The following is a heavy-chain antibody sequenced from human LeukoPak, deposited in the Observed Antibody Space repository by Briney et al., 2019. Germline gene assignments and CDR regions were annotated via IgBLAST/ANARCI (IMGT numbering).Heavy chain of an antibody. Sequence: GGSLRLSCAASGFTFRSYWMSWVRQAPGKGLEWVANIKQDGSEKCYVDSVKGRFTISRDNAKNLLYLQMNSLRAEDTAVYYCARDALISAKTHDAFDFWGQGREVTVSS. V-gene: IGHV3-7*01. D-gene: IGHD6-25*01. CDR2: IKQDGSEK. CDR1: GFTFRSYW. CDR3: ARDALISAKTHDAFDF. J-gene: IGHJ3*01.